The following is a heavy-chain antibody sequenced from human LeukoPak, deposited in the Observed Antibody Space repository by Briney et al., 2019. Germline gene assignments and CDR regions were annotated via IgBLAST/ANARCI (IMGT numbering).Heavy chain of an antibody. Sequence: VASVKVFCKASGGTFSSYAISWVRQDPGQGLEWMGGLIPIFGTANYAQKFQGRVTITADKSTSTAYMELSSLRSEDTAVYYCARSSLRIAAAGHEYFQHWGQGTLVTVSS. D-gene: IGHD6-13*01. CDR1: GGTFSSYA. V-gene: IGHV1-69*06. J-gene: IGHJ1*01. CDR3: ARSSLRIAAAGHEYFQH. CDR2: LIPIFGTA.